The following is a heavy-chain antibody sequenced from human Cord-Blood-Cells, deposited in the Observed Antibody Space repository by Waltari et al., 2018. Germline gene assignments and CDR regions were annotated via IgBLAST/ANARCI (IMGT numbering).Heavy chain of an antibody. Sequence: EVQLVQSGAEVKKPGESLKISCKGSGYSFTSYWIGWVRQMPGKGRDWMGIIYPGDSDNRSSPSSQGQVTSSADKSISTAYLQWSSLKASDTAMYYCARSAEGDGSLDYWGQGTLVTVSS. CDR2: IYPGDSDN. CDR3: ARSAEGDGSLDY. V-gene: IGHV5-51*01. J-gene: IGHJ4*02. D-gene: IGHD2-21*01. CDR1: GYSFTSYW.